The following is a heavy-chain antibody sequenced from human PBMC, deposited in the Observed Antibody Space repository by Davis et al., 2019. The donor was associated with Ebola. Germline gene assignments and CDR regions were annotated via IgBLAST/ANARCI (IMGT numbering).Heavy chain of an antibody. D-gene: IGHD4-11*01. CDR2: ISGSGGST. J-gene: IGHJ6*02. CDR3: TTTTVTPVYYYYYGMDV. Sequence: PEGSLRLSCAASGFTFSSYSMSWVRQAPGKGLEWVSAISGSGGSTYYADSVKGRFTISRDNSKNTLYLQMNSLKTEDTAVYYCTTTTVTPVYYYYYGMDVWGQGTTVTVSS. CDR1: GFTFSSYS. V-gene: IGHV3-23*01.